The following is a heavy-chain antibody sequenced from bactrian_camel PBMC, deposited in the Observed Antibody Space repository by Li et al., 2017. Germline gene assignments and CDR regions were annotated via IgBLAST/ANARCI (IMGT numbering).Heavy chain of an antibody. CDR2: IGLDGIT. J-gene: IGHJ6*01. V-gene: IGHV3S55*01. CDR3: AARSGACLSTPESFRY. Sequence: HVQLVESGGGSVQAGGSLRLSCTASGFTFDEHDMGWYRQAPGKGRELVSSIGLDGITSYDDSVKGRFTISQDVSKNTLYLQMNSLKPEDTAMYYCAARSGACLSTPESFRYWGQGTQVTVS. D-gene: IGHD7*01. CDR1: GFTFDEHD.